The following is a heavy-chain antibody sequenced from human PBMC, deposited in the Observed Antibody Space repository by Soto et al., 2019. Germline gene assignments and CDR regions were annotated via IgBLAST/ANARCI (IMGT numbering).Heavy chain of an antibody. CDR3: ARDRGYSYGFDAFGI. CDR1: GFTFSSYG. J-gene: IGHJ3*02. Sequence: QVQLVESGGGVVQPGRSLRLSCAASGFTFSSYGMHWVRQAPGKGLEWVAVIWYDGSNKYYADSVKGRFTISRDNSKNTRYLQRNSARAEDTVVYYCARDRGYSYGFDAFGIWGQGTMVTVSS. D-gene: IGHD5-18*01. CDR2: IWYDGSNK. V-gene: IGHV3-33*01.